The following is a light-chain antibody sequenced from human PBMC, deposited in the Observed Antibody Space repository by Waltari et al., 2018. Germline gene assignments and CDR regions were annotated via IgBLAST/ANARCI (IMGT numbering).Light chain of an antibody. J-gene: IGKJ2*01. V-gene: IGKV1-5*03. CDR3: QQYKTYWS. CDR2: KAS. CDR1: QSINNW. Sequence: DIQMTQSPSTLSASVGDRVSITCRASQSINNWLAWYQHKPGKAPNLLIYKASSLESGVPSRFSGSGFGTEFTLTISSLQPDDVATYYCQQYKTYWSFGQGTKLGIK.